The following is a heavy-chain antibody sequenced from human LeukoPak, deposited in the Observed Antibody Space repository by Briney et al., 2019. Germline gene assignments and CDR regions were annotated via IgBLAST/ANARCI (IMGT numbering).Heavy chain of an antibody. CDR2: IHFDESET. V-gene: IGHV3-30*02. CDR1: GFTFNNYG. D-gene: IGHD2-2*01. J-gene: IGHJ5*02. CDR3: AKDRCSSTSCPNRFDP. Sequence: GGSLRLSCAASGFTFNNYGMHWVRQAPGKGLEWVAFIHFDESETYYADSVKGRFASSRDNSKNTLYLQINSLTPDDTAVYYCAKDRCSSTSCPNRFDPWGQGTLVTVSS.